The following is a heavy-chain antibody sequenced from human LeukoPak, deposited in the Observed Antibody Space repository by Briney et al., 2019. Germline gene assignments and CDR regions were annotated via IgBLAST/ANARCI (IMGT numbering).Heavy chain of an antibody. D-gene: IGHD3-22*01. CDR2: SYPGDSDT. CDR3: ARQAYSSGYQLPFDY. CDR1: GYSFTSYW. Sequence: GESLKISCKGSGYSFTSYWIGWVRQMPGKGLEGMGISYPGDSDTRYSPSFQGQVTISADKSISTAYLQWSSLKASDTAMYYCARQAYSSGYQLPFDYWGQGTLVTVSS. J-gene: IGHJ4*02. V-gene: IGHV5-51*01.